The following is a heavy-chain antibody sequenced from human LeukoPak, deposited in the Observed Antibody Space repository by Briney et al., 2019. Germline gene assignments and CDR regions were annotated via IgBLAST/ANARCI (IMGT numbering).Heavy chain of an antibody. CDR2: IHHSGNS. D-gene: IGHD7-27*01. CDR3: TRGHWGLQS. Sequence: PSETLSLTCTVSGASVIDYYWSWIRQSPGKGLEWISYIHHSGNSDYNPSLRSRVTTSSDTSKNQFSLNLISVTAADTAVYYCTRGHWGLQSWSQGTLVTVSS. V-gene: IGHV4-59*02. J-gene: IGHJ5*02. CDR1: GASVIDYY.